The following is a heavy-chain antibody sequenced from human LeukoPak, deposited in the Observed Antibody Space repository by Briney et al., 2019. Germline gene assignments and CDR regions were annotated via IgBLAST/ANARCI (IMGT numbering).Heavy chain of an antibody. J-gene: IGHJ4*02. CDR2: IYTSGST. CDR1: GGSISSGSYY. V-gene: IGHV4-61*02. Sequence: SETLSLTCTVSGGSISSGSYYWSWIRQPAGKGLEWIGRIYTSGSTNYNPSLKSRVTISVDTSKNQFSLKLSSVTAADTAVYYCARVSYDLYYFDYWGQGTLVTVSS. D-gene: IGHD3-3*01. CDR3: ARVSYDLYYFDY.